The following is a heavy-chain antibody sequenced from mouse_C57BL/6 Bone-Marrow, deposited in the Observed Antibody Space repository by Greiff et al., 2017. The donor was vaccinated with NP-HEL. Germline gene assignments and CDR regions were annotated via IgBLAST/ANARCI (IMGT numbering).Heavy chain of an antibody. V-gene: IGHV5-9-1*02. D-gene: IGHD1-1*01. CDR1: GFTFSSYA. CDR2: ISSGGDYI. CDR3: TRWRGPITTVVATRDFDV. J-gene: IGHJ1*03. Sequence: EVKLVESGEGLVKPGGSLQHSCAASGFTFSSYAMSWVRQTPEKRLEWVAYISSGGDYIYYADTVKGRVTLSRDNARNTLYLQMSSLKSKYTDMYYCTRWRGPITTVVATRDFDVWGTGTTVTVSS.